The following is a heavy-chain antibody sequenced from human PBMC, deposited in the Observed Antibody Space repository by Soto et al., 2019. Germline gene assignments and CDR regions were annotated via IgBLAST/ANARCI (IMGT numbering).Heavy chain of an antibody. J-gene: IGHJ4*02. V-gene: IGHV5-51*01. CDR3: AKHEGYCSTTTCSNFDY. D-gene: IGHD2-2*01. Sequence: LEWMWIIYPGDSDTSYSPSFQGQVTISADKSINTAYLHWSSLKASDTAIYYCAKHEGYCSTTTCSNFDYWGQGTLVTVSS. CDR2: IYPGDSDT.